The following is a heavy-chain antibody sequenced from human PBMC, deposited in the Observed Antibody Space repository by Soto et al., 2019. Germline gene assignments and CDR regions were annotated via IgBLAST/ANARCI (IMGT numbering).Heavy chain of an antibody. CDR2: ISSSGSTI. J-gene: IGHJ3*02. D-gene: IGHD1-1*01. V-gene: IGHV3-48*03. CDR3: AREKRYGGAFDI. CDR1: GFTFSSYE. Sequence: PGGSLRLSCAASGFTFSSYEMNWVRQAPGKGLEWVSYISSSGSTIYYAESVKGRFTISRDNAKNSLYLQMSSLRAEDTAVYYCAREKRYGGAFDIWGQGTMVTVSS.